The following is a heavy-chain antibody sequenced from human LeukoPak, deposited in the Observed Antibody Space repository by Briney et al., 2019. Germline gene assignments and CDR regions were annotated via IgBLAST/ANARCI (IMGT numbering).Heavy chain of an antibody. V-gene: IGHV4-34*01. CDR2: INHSGST. Sequence: SETLSLTCAVYGGSFSGYYWSWIRQPPGKGLEWIGEINHSGSTNYNPSLKSRVTISVDTSKNQFSLKLSSVTAADTAVYYCARGARGGGGNSGESTASEYFQHWGQGTLVTVSS. J-gene: IGHJ1*01. CDR1: GGSFSGYY. CDR3: ARGARGGGGNSGESTASEYFQH. D-gene: IGHD4-23*01.